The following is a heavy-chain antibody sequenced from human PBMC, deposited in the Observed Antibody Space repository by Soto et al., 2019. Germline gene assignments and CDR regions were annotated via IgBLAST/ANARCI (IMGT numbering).Heavy chain of an antibody. J-gene: IGHJ6*02. CDR3: ARGPVVMAPISYYYYSGKEV. CDR1: GGSVSSGSYY. V-gene: IGHV4-61*01. CDR2: IYYSGST. Sequence: SETLSLTCTVSGGSVSSGSYYWSWIRQPPGKGLEWIGYIYYSGSTNYNPSLTSRVTISVDTSKNQFSLKLTSVTAADTAVYYCARGPVVMAPISYYYYSGKEVWGHGTTVTVSS. D-gene: IGHD2-15*01.